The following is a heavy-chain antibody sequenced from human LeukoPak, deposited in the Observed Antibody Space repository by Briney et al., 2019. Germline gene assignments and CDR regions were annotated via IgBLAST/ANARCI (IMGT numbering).Heavy chain of an antibody. CDR1: GFTFSTFP. Sequence: GRFLRLSCAASGFTFSTFPMHWVRQAPGKGLQWLAVVSQDGAHTYSADSVKGRFTISRDNSKNTLFLQMNRLTTEDTAAYYCARGAGTTVYYIDVWGNGTTVTVSS. CDR2: VSQDGAHT. V-gene: IGHV3-30*01. D-gene: IGHD1-7*01. CDR3: ARGAGTTVYYIDV. J-gene: IGHJ6*03.